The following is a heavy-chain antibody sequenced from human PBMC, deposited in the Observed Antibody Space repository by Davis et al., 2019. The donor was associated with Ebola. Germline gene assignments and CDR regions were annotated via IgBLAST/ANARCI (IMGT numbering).Heavy chain of an antibody. CDR1: GFTFSSYG. Sequence: GESLKISCAASGFTFSSYGMHWVRQAPGKGLEWVAVIWYDGSNKYYADSVKGRFTISRDNSKNTLYLQMNSLRAEDTAVYYCARDLTIFGVLQDYYGMDVWGQGTTVTVSS. CDR2: IWYDGSNK. D-gene: IGHD3-3*01. CDR3: ARDLTIFGVLQDYYGMDV. V-gene: IGHV3-33*01. J-gene: IGHJ6*02.